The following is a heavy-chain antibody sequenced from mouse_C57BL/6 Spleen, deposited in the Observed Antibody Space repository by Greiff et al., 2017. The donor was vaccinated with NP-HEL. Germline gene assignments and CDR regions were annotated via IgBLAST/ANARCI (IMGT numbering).Heavy chain of an antibody. CDR1: GYTFTSYW. Sequence: QVQLQQPGAELVKPGASVKMSCKASGYTFTSYWITWVKQRPGQGLEWIGDIYPGSGSTNYNEKFKSKATRTVDTSSSTAYMQLSSLTSEDSAVYYCARLEDSDASFDYWGKGTTLTVSS. CDR2: IYPGSGST. J-gene: IGHJ2*01. D-gene: IGHD6-1*01. CDR3: ARLEDSDASFDY. V-gene: IGHV1-55*01.